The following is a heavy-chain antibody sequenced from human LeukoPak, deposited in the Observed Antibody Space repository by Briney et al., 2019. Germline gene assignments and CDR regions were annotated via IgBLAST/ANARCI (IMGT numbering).Heavy chain of an antibody. CDR2: IIPIFGTA. V-gene: IGHV1-69*05. CDR3: ARGYSYDFDY. D-gene: IGHD5-18*01. J-gene: IGHJ4*02. Sequence: SVKVSCKASGYTFTSYGISWVRQAPGQGLEWMGGIIPIFGTANYAQKFQGRVTITTDESTSTAYMELSSLRSEDTAVYYCARGYSYDFDYWGQGTLVTVSS. CDR1: GYTFTSYG.